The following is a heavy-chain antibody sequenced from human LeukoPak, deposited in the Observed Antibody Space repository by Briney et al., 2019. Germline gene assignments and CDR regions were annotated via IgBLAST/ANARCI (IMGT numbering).Heavy chain of an antibody. J-gene: IGHJ6*02. CDR2: INPSGGST. CDR3: AREYYYGSGSLYYYYGMDV. V-gene: IGHV1-46*01. D-gene: IGHD3-10*01. CDR1: GYTFTSYY. Sequence: ASVKVSCKASGYTFTSYYMHWVRQAPGQGLEWMGIINPSGGSTSYAQKFQGRVTMTRDTSTSTVYMELSSLRSEDTAVYYCAREYYYGSGSLYYYYGMDVWGQGTTVTVSS.